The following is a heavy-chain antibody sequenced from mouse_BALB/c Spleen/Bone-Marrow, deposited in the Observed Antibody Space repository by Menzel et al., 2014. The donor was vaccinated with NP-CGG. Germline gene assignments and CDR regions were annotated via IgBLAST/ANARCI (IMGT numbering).Heavy chain of an antibody. CDR1: GFAFSSYD. J-gene: IGHJ3*01. D-gene: IGHD2-1*01. Sequence: EVQLVESGGGLVKPGGSLKLSCAASGFAFSSYDMSWVRQTPEKRLEWVAYISSGGGSTYYPDTVKGRFTISRDNAKNTLYLQMSSLKSEDTAMYYCARHFLYYGKGFAYWGQGTLVTVSA. CDR2: ISSGGGST. CDR3: ARHFLYYGKGFAY. V-gene: IGHV5-12-1*01.